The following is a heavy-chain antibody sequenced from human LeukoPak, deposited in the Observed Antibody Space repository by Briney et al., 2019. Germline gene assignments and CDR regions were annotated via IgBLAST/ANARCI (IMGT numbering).Heavy chain of an antibody. Sequence: PSETLSLTCAVYGGSFSGYYWSWIRQPPGKGLEWIGEINHSGSTNYNPSLKSRVTISVDTSKNQFSLKLSSVTAADTAVYYCARGGRVAAAGRYNWFDPWGQGTPVTVSS. CDR2: INHSGST. V-gene: IGHV4-34*01. J-gene: IGHJ5*02. CDR1: GGSFSGYY. CDR3: ARGGRVAAAGRYNWFDP. D-gene: IGHD6-13*01.